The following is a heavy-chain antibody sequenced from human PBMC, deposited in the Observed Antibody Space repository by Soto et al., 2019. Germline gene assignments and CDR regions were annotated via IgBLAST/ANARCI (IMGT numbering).Heavy chain of an antibody. CDR2: IYYSGST. Sequence: SETLSLTCSVSGGSISSGGYYWSWIRQNPGKGLEWIGYIYYSGSTYYNPSLKSRVTISVDTSKNQFSLKLSSVTAAYTAVYYCARRLNYYGSGSYSDRHNWFDPCGQGTLVTVSS. CDR3: ARRLNYYGSGSYSDRHNWFDP. CDR1: GGSISSGGYY. D-gene: IGHD3-10*01. J-gene: IGHJ5*02. V-gene: IGHV4-31*03.